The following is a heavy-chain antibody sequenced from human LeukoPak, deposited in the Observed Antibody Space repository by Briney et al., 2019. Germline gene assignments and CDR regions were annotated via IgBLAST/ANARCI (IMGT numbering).Heavy chain of an antibody. Sequence: GGSLRLSCAASGLTFDDYDMHWVRQAPGKGLEGVSGISWNSGRIGYADSVKGRFTISIANSKNTLYLQMNSLRGEDTADYYCARESSKNQFRSAWYFDYWGQGTLVTVSS. V-gene: IGHV3-9*01. J-gene: IGHJ4*02. CDR1: GLTFDDYD. D-gene: IGHD6-19*01. CDR3: ARESSKNQFRSAWYFDY. CDR2: ISWNSGRI.